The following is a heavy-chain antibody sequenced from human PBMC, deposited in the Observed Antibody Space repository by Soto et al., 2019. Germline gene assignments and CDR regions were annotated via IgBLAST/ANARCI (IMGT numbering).Heavy chain of an antibody. Sequence: EVQLVESGGGLVKPGGSLRLSCAASGFTFSSYSMNWVRQAPGKGLEWVSSISSSSSYIYYADSVKGRFTISRDNAKNSLYLQMNSLRAGDTAVYYCARSHIVVVPAPTYYYSYYMDVWGKGTTVTVSS. CDR3: ARSHIVVVPAPTYYYSYYMDV. CDR1: GFTFSSYS. J-gene: IGHJ6*03. CDR2: ISSSSSYI. D-gene: IGHD2-2*01. V-gene: IGHV3-21*01.